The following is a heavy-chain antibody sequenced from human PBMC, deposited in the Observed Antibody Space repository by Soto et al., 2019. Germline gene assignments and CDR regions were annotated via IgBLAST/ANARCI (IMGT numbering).Heavy chain of an antibody. J-gene: IGHJ4*02. CDR3: ARGGHVVVVTAALDY. CDR1: GDTFTDYY. V-gene: IGHV1-46*01. Sequence: QVQLVQSGAEVKKPGASPKVSCKASGDTFTDYYIHWVRQAPGQGLEWMGTVNPSGGHTTYAQHFLGRMTMTRDTSTSTLYMELTSLTSEDTAVYYCARGGHVVVVTAALDYWGQGTLVTVSS. CDR2: VNPSGGHT. D-gene: IGHD2-21*02.